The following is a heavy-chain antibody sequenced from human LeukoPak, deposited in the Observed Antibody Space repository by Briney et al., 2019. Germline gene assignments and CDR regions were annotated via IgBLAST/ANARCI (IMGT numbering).Heavy chain of an antibody. J-gene: IGHJ4*02. CDR2: ISGSSSYI. CDR1: GFTFSSYS. D-gene: IGHD6-13*01. Sequence: GGSLRLSCAASGFTFSSYSMNWVRQAPGKGLEWVSFISGSSSYIYYADSVKGRFTISRDNAKNSLYLQMNSLRVEDTAVYCARGSSSWYYLDYWGQGTLVTVSS. CDR3: ARGSSSWYYLDY. V-gene: IGHV3-21*01.